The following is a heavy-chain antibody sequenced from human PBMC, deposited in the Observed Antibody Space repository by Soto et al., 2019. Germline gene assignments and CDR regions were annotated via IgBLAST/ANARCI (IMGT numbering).Heavy chain of an antibody. CDR1: GGSLGSSGYY. Sequence: ASETLSLTCTVSGGSLGSSGYYWGWIRQSPGKGLEWIGNIYYSGNTFYNPSLKSRVTTSVDTSKNQIYLHLSAVTAADTAIFYCASIAAPGTTHFDFWGQGTLVTVSS. J-gene: IGHJ4*02. V-gene: IGHV4-39*01. D-gene: IGHD2-21*01. CDR3: ASIAAPGTTHFDF. CDR2: IYYSGNT.